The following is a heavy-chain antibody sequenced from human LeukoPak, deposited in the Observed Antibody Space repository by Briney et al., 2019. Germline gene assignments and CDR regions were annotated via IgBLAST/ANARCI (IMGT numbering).Heavy chain of an antibody. CDR1: GFTFSSYA. Sequence: PGGSLRLSCAASGFTFSSYAMTWVRRAPGKGLDWVSAISTSGVNTYYGESVKGRFTISRDNAKNSLYLQMNSLRAEDTALYYCAKDSGYYYGSGSYYDYWGQGTLVTVSS. CDR2: ISTSGVNT. J-gene: IGHJ4*02. V-gene: IGHV3-23*01. D-gene: IGHD3-10*01. CDR3: AKDSGYYYGSGSYYDY.